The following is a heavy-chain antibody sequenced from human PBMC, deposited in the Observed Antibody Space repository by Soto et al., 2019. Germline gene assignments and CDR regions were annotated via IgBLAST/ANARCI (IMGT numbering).Heavy chain of an antibody. CDR1: GGTFSSYT. D-gene: IGHD2-21*02. CDR3: ARVEGDSDPSFDY. J-gene: IGHJ4*02. Sequence: ASVKVSCKASGGTFSSYTISWVRQAPGQGLEWMGRIIPILGIANYARKFQGRVTITADKSTSTAYMELSSLRSEDTAVYYCARVEGDSDPSFDYWGQGALVTAPQ. V-gene: IGHV1-69*02. CDR2: IIPILGIA.